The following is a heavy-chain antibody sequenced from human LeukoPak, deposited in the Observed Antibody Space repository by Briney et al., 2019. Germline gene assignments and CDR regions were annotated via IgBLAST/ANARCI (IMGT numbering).Heavy chain of an antibody. CDR1: GFTFSSYS. CDR3: ASGWFGESPLDY. J-gene: IGHJ4*02. D-gene: IGHD3-10*01. Sequence: GGSLRLSCAASGFTFSSYSMNWVRQAPGKGLEWASSISSSSSYIYYADSVKGRFTISRDNAKNSLYLQMNSLRAEDTAVYYCASGWFGESPLDYWGQGTLVTVSS. CDR2: ISSSSSYI. V-gene: IGHV3-21*01.